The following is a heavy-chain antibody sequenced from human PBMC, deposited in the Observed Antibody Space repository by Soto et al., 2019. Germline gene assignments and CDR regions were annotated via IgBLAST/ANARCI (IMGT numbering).Heavy chain of an antibody. D-gene: IGHD6-13*01. CDR2: IDPSDSYT. V-gene: IGHV5-10-1*01. CDR3: ARSAAAGNEYYYYGMDV. J-gene: IGHJ6*02. CDR1: GHSFTSYW. Sequence: PGESLKISCKGSGHSFTSYWISWVRQMPGKGLEWMGRIDPSDSYTNYSPSFQGHVTISADKSISTAYLQWSSLKASDTAMYYCARSAAAGNEYYYYGMDVWGQGTTVTVSS.